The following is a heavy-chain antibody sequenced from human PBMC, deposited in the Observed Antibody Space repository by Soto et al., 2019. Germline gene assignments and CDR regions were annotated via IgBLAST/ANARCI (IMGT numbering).Heavy chain of an antibody. D-gene: IGHD2-8*01. CDR1: GFTFSSYW. J-gene: IGHJ4*02. V-gene: IGHV3-7*01. CDR3: EKYAIALGFDY. CDR2: IKQDGSEK. Sequence: GGSLRLSCAASGFTFSSYWMSWVRQAPGKGLEWVANIKQDGSEKYYVDSVKGRFTISRDNAKNSLYLQMNSLRAEDTAVYYCEKYAIALGFDYWGQGTLVTVSS.